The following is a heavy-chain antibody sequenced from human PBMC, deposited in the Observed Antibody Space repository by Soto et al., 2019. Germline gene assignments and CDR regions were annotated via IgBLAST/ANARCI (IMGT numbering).Heavy chain of an antibody. D-gene: IGHD2-2*01. CDR3: ARAPFGSRTGTRCYPFDY. Sequence: PVGSLRLSCAASGFTFNHYAMNWVRQAPGKGLQWISAISGDGDTYQIDSVKGRFTISRDNSKNTVSLQMNSLTAEDTAMYFCARAPFGSRTGTRCYPFDYWGQGTRVTVSS. V-gene: IGHV3-23*01. J-gene: IGHJ4*02. CDR2: ISGDGDT. CDR1: GFTFNHYA.